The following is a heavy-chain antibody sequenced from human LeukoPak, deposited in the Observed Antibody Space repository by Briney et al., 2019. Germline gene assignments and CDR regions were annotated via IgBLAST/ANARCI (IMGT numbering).Heavy chain of an antibody. V-gene: IGHV3-21*01. CDR3: ARESRLRFAVRFDP. Sequence: GRSLRLSCAASGFTFSSYSMNWVRQAPGKGLEWVSSISSSSSYIYYADSVKGRFTISRDNAKNSLYLQMNSLRAEDTAVYYCARESRLRFAVRFDPWGQGTLVTVSS. J-gene: IGHJ5*02. CDR1: GFTFSSYS. CDR2: ISSSSSYI. D-gene: IGHD5-12*01.